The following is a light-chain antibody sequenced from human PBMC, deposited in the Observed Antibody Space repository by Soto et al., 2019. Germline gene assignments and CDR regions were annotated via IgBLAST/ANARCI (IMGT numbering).Light chain of an antibody. Sequence: DIQMTQSPSTLSASVGDRVTITCRASQSIGTWLAWYQHRPGKAPSLLIYDASTLESGVPSRFSGSGYGTEFTLTISSLQPDDFATYYCQHYKTYAVTFGQGTRLE. CDR1: QSIGTW. CDR2: DAS. CDR3: QHYKTYAVT. J-gene: IGKJ5*01. V-gene: IGKV1-5*01.